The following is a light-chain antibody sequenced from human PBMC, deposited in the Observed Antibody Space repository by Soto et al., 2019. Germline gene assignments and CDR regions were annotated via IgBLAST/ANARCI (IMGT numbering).Light chain of an antibody. Sequence: QSALTQPASVSGSPGQSITISCTGTSSDVGGYNYVSWYQQHPGKAPKLMIYDVSNRPSGGSNRFSGSKSGNTASLTISGLQAEGEADYYCSSYTSSSTRVFGGGTKLTVL. V-gene: IGLV2-14*01. CDR3: SSYTSSSTRV. J-gene: IGLJ2*01. CDR1: SSDVGGYNY. CDR2: DVS.